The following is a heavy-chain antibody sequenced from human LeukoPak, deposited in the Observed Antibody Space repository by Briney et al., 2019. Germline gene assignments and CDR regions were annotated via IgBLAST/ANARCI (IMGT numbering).Heavy chain of an antibody. Sequence: GGSLRLSCAASGFDVSFNYVGWVRQAPGKGLEWVSVIHTGGTTHYADSVKGRFTISSDSSKNTVFLQMNSLRADDTAVYYCAKDASVAGNYEYWGQGTLVTVSS. CDR2: IHTGGTT. J-gene: IGHJ4*02. CDR3: AKDASVAGNYEY. V-gene: IGHV3-53*01. CDR1: GFDVSFNY. D-gene: IGHD6-19*01.